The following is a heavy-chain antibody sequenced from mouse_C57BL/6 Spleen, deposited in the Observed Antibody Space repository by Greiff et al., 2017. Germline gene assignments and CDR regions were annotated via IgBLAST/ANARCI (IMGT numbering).Heavy chain of an antibody. V-gene: IGHV1-81*01. D-gene: IGHD1-3*01. CDR3: ARSASTTVSGTRDY. J-gene: IGHJ2*01. CDR1: GYTFTSYG. Sequence: QVQLQQSGAELVRPGASVKLSCKASGYTFTSYGISWVKQRTGQGLEWIGEIYPRNGNTNYNEKFKGKATLTADKSSSTAYMELRSLTSEDSAVYSGARSASTTVSGTRDYWGQGTTLTVSS. CDR2: IYPRNGNT.